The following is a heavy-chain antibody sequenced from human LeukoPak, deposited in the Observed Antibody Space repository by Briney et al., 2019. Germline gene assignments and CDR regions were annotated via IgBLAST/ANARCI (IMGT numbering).Heavy chain of an antibody. CDR1: GFTFSSYE. J-gene: IGHJ5*02. CDR3: AGSHRRDSSGYYDH. CDR2: ISSRGSTI. V-gene: IGHV3-48*03. D-gene: IGHD3-22*01. Sequence: GGSLRLSCAASGFTFSSYEMNWVRQAPGRGLEWVSYISSRGSTIYYADSVKGRFTISRDKAKHSLFLQMSSLRAEDTAVYYCAGSHRRDSSGYYDHWGQGNPVTVSS.